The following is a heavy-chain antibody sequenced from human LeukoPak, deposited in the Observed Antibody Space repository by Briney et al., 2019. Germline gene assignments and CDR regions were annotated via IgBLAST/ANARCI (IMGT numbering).Heavy chain of an antibody. D-gene: IGHD4-17*01. CDR3: ARATPYGQEFDY. J-gene: IGHJ4*02. CDR2: ISSASSTM. Sequence: GGSLRLSCAASGFTFSSNFAMNWVRQAPGKGLEWVSYISSASSTMYYADSVKGRFTISRDNAKNSLYLQMNSLRADDTAVYYCARATPYGQEFDYWGQGTLVTVSS. V-gene: IGHV3-48*01. CDR1: GFTFSSNFA.